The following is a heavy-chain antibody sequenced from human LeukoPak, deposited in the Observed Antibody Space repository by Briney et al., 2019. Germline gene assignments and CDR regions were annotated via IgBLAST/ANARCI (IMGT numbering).Heavy chain of an antibody. D-gene: IGHD3-22*01. V-gene: IGHV4-34*01. J-gene: IGHJ4*02. Sequence: PSETLSLTCAVYGESFSGYYWIWLRGSPGKGLEGIGEINHRGSTNYNPSLKSRVTISVDTSKNQFSLKLSSVTAADTAVYYCARAKGYYDSSGYFDYWGQGTLVTVSS. CDR1: GESFSGYY. CDR2: INHRGST. CDR3: ARAKGYYDSSGYFDY.